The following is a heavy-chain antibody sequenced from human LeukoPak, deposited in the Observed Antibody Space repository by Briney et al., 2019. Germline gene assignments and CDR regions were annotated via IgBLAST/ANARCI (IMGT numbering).Heavy chain of an antibody. CDR1: GFTFSSYS. Sequence: GGSLRLSCAASGFTFSSYSMNWVRQAPGKGLEWVSYISSESATISYADSVKGRFTISRDNSKNTLYLQMNSLRAEDTAVYYCARDSERSAKWFREFYGMDVWGQGTTVTVSS. V-gene: IGHV3-48*01. D-gene: IGHD3-10*01. CDR2: ISSESATI. J-gene: IGHJ6*02. CDR3: ARDSERSAKWFREFYGMDV.